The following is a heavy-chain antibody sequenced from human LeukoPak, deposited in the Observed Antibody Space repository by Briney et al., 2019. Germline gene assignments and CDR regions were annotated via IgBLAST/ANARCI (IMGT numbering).Heavy chain of an antibody. Sequence: PGGSLRLSCEGSALIFSGHWMNWVRQTPGKGLEWVASIKEDGSERQYVDSVKGRFSISRDNTKGSLFLQLNSLRAEDTAVYYCARPHPRTEYQLLSYYYYGMDVWGQGTTVTVSS. V-gene: IGHV3-7*03. CDR1: ALIFSGHW. J-gene: IGHJ6*02. CDR2: IKEDGSER. D-gene: IGHD2-2*01. CDR3: ARPHPRTEYQLLSYYYYGMDV.